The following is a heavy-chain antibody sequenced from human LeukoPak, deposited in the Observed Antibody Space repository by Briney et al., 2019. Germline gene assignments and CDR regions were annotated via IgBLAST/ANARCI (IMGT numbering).Heavy chain of an antibody. CDR1: GYTFTGYY. D-gene: IGHD6-19*01. CDR3: ARVSDQGEQWLADT. Sequence: ASVKVSRKASGYTFTGYYMHWVRQAPGQGLEWMGWINPNSGGTNYAQKFQGRVTMTRDTSISTAYMELSRLRSDDTAVYYCARVSDQGEQWLADTWGQGTLVTVSS. V-gene: IGHV1-2*02. CDR2: INPNSGGT. J-gene: IGHJ4*02.